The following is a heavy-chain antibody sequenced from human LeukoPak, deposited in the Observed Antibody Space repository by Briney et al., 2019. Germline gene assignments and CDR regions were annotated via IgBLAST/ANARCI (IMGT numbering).Heavy chain of an antibody. D-gene: IGHD1-7*01. V-gene: IGHV3-30*02. CDR3: ARVGNYLKAFDI. J-gene: IGHJ3*02. CDR1: GFTFSSYG. Sequence: TGGFLRLSCAASGFTFSSYGMHWVRQAPGKGLEWVAFIRYDGSNKYYADSVKGRFTISRDNSKNTLYLQMNSLRAEDTAVYYCARVGNYLKAFDIWGQGTMVTVSS. CDR2: IRYDGSNK.